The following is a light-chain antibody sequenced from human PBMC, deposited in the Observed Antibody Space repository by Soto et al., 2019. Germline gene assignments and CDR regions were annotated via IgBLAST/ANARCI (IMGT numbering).Light chain of an antibody. V-gene: IGLV2-14*03. Sequence: QSALTQPTSVSGSPGQSITISCTGTSSDVGGYDHVSWYQQHPGKAPKLIIYDVNIRPSGVSNRFSGSKSGNTASLAVSGIQDEDEADYYCSSYTSRDTLVFGGGTKLTVL. CDR2: DVN. CDR1: SSDVGGYDH. J-gene: IGLJ3*02. CDR3: SSYTSRDTLV.